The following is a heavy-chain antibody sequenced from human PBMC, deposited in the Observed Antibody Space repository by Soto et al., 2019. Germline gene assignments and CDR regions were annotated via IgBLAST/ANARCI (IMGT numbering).Heavy chain of an antibody. V-gene: IGHV3-33*01. CDR3: ARDYYDSSGYYSHYYYGMDV. CDR1: GFTFSSYG. Sequence: GGSLSLSCAASGFTFSSYGIHWVRQAPGKGLEWVAVIWYDGSNKYYADSVKGRFTISRDNSKNTLYLQMNSLRAEDTAVYYCARDYYDSSGYYSHYYYGMDVWRQGTTVIVSS. D-gene: IGHD3-22*01. J-gene: IGHJ6*02. CDR2: IWYDGSNK.